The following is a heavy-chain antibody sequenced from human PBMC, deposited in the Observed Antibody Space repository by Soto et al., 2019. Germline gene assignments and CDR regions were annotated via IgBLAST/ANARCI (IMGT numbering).Heavy chain of an antibody. CDR2: ISYDGSKK. J-gene: IGHJ3*01. CDR1: GFTFRSYG. CDR3: AKGGVGSTSNAFDV. V-gene: IGHV3-30*18. D-gene: IGHD1-26*01. Sequence: QVQLVESGGGVVQPGRSLRLSCAAAGFTFRSYGMHWVRQAPAKGLEWVAVISYDGSKKYYADSVKGRFTISRDNSQNTLYLQMNSLRAEDTAVYYCAKGGVGSTSNAFDVWGQGTMVTVSS.